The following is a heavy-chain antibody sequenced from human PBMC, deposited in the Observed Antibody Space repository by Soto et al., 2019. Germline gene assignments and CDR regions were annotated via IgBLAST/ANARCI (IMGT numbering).Heavy chain of an antibody. CDR3: ARSSVEMATIFFDY. Sequence: GGSLRLSCAASGFTVSSNYMSWVRQAPGKGLEWVSVIYSGGSTYYADSVKGRFTIYRDNSKNTLYLQMNSLRAEDTAVYYCARSSVEMATIFFDYWGQGTLVTVSS. V-gene: IGHV3-53*01. CDR1: GFTVSSNY. CDR2: IYSGGST. D-gene: IGHD5-12*01. J-gene: IGHJ4*02.